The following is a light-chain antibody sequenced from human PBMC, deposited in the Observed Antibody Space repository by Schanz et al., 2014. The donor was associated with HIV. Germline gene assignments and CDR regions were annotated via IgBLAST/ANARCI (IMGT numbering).Light chain of an antibody. J-gene: IGLJ2*01. CDR3: GTWDSSLSGVV. Sequence: QSVLTQPPSVSGAPGQRVTISCTGSSSNIGAGYDVHWYQQLPGTAPKLLIYGNSNRPSGVPDRFSGSKSGTSASLAITGLQAEDEVDYYCGTWDSSLSGVVFGGGTKLTVL. V-gene: IGLV1-40*01. CDR1: SSNIGAGYD. CDR2: GNS.